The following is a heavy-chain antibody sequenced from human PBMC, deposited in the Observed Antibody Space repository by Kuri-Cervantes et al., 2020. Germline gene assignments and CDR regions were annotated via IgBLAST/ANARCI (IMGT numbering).Heavy chain of an antibody. CDR1: GFAFSSYG. D-gene: IGHD2-15*01. V-gene: IGHV3-30*02. CDR3: ARANIVVVGGNWFDP. CDR2: IRFDGSNK. Sequence: GGSLRLSCAASGFAFSSYGMHWVRQAPGKGLEWVTFIRFDGSNKYYADSVKGRFTISRDNAKNSLYLQMNSLRAEDTAVYYCARANIVVVGGNWFDPWGQGTLVTVSS. J-gene: IGHJ5*02.